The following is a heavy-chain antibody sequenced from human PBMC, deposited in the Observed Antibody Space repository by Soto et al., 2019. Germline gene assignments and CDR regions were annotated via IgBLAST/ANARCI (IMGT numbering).Heavy chain of an antibody. CDR3: AKGKEVGAITLFDD. Sequence: GGSLRLSCAASGFTFSSYGMSWVCQAPGKGLEWVSAISGSGGSTYYADSVKGRFTISRDNSKNTLYLQMNSLRAEDTAVYYCAKGKEVGAITLFDDWGQGTLVTVSS. CDR2: ISGSGGST. D-gene: IGHD1-26*01. J-gene: IGHJ4*02. CDR1: GFTFSSYG. V-gene: IGHV3-23*01.